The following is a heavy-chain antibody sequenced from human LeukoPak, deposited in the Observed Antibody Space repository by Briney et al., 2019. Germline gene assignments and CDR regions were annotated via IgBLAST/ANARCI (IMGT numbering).Heavy chain of an antibody. V-gene: IGHV4-4*02. CDR3: ARDQERGAGGGFDY. J-gene: IGHJ4*02. Sequence: SGTLSLTCAVSGGSISSSNWWSWVRQPPGKGLEWIGKIYHSGSTNYNPSLKSRVTISVDKSKNQFSLKLSSVTAADTAVYYCARDQERGAGGGFDYWGQGTLVTVSS. CDR2: IYHSGST. CDR1: GGSISSSNW. D-gene: IGHD3-16*01.